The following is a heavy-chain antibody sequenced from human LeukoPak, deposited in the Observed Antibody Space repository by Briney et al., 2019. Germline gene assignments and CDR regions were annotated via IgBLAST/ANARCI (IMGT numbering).Heavy chain of an antibody. CDR2: INPNSGGT. CDR1: GYTFTGYY. Sequence: ASVKVSCKASGYTFTGYYMHWVRQAPGQGLEWMGRINPNSGGTNYAQKFQGRVTMTRDTSISTAYMELSRLRSDDTAVYYCARRCSSTSCLSLGAFDIWGQGTMVTVSS. V-gene: IGHV1-2*06. J-gene: IGHJ3*02. D-gene: IGHD2-2*01. CDR3: ARRCSSTSCLSLGAFDI.